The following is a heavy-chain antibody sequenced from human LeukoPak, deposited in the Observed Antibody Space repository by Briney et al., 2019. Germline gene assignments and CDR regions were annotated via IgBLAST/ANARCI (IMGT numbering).Heavy chain of an antibody. D-gene: IGHD3-22*01. CDR1: GFTFSSYG. J-gene: IGHJ4*02. CDR3: AKDSGVSSGYLC. V-gene: IGHV3-30*18. Sequence: AGGSLRLSCAASGFTFSSYGMHWVRQAPGKGLEWVAVISYDGSNKYYADSVKGRFTISRDNSKNTLYLQMNSLRAEDTAVYYFAKDSGVSSGYLCWGQGTLVTVSS. CDR2: ISYDGSNK.